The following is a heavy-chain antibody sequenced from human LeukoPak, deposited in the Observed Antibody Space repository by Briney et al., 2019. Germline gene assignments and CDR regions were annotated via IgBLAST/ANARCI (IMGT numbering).Heavy chain of an antibody. CDR3: ASYGDYNSPYYYGMDV. CDR2: IYSGGST. D-gene: IGHD4-17*01. V-gene: IGHV3-66*01. J-gene: IGHJ6*02. CDR1: GFTFSSYA. Sequence: GGSLRLSCAASGFTFSSYAMSWVRQAPGKGLEWVSVIYSGGSTYYADSVKGRFTISRDNSKNTLYLQMNSLRAEDTAVYYCASYGDYNSPYYYGMDVWGQGTTVTVSS.